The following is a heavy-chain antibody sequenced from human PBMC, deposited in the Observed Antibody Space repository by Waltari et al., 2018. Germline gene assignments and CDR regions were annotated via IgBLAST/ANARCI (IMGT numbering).Heavy chain of an antibody. V-gene: IGHV1-24*01. Sequence: QVQLVQSGAEVKKTGASEKVSCKVYGYTLTELSMHWVRQAPGKELEWMGGFDPEDGETIYEQKFQGRVTMTEDTSTDTAYMELSILRSEDTAVYYCATVSEEQQLVHWFDPWGQGTLVIVSS. D-gene: IGHD6-13*01. J-gene: IGHJ5*02. CDR2: FDPEDGET. CDR3: ATVSEEQQLVHWFDP. CDR1: GYTLTELS.